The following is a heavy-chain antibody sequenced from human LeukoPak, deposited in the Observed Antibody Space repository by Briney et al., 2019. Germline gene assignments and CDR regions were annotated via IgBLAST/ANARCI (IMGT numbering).Heavy chain of an antibody. CDR2: VYSGGDT. CDR1: GFTVSSNY. Sequence: PGGSLRLSCAASGFTVSSNYMTWIRQAPGERLEWVSIVYSGGDTYYADSVKGRFTMSRDNSKNMLYLRMNSLRAEDTAVYYCARVEIPWSFDYWGQGTLVTVSS. V-gene: IGHV3-53*01. D-gene: IGHD2-21*01. J-gene: IGHJ4*02. CDR3: ARVEIPWSFDY.